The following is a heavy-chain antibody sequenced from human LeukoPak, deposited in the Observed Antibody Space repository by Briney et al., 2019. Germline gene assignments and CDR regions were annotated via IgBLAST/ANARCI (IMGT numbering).Heavy chain of an antibody. CDR1: GFTFSSYA. CDR3: AKFTSSSFFDDWFDP. V-gene: IGHV3-23*01. J-gene: IGHJ5*02. CDR2: ISGSGGST. D-gene: IGHD6-6*01. Sequence: GGSLRLSCAASGFTFSSYAMSWVRQAPGKGLEWVSAISGSGGSTYYADSVKGRFTISRDNSKNTLYLQMNSLRAGDTAVYYCAKFTSSSFFDDWFDPWGQGTLVTVSS.